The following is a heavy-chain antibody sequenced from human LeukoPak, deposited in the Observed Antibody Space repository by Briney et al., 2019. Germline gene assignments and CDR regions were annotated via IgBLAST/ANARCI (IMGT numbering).Heavy chain of an antibody. Sequence: SETLSLTCTVSGGSISSYYWSWIRQPAEKGLERIGRIYTSGSTNYNPSLKSRVTMSVDTSKNQFSLKLSSVTAADTAVYYCARYIAVAGYFDYWGQGTLVTVSS. J-gene: IGHJ4*02. CDR1: GGSISSYY. CDR2: IYTSGST. D-gene: IGHD6-19*01. V-gene: IGHV4-4*07. CDR3: ARYIAVAGYFDY.